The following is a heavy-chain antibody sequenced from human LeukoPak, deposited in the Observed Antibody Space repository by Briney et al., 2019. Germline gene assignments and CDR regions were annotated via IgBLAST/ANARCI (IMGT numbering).Heavy chain of an antibody. V-gene: IGHV3-15*01. CDR3: TTGYSYGYVGY. Sequence: KPGGSLRLSCAASGFTFSDAWMTWVRQAPGKGLEWVGRIKSKTDGGTTDYAAPVKGRFTISRDDSKNTLYLQMNSLKTEDTAVYYCTTGYSYGYVGYWGQGTLVTVSS. CDR2: IKSKTDGGTT. CDR1: GFTFSDAW. J-gene: IGHJ4*02. D-gene: IGHD5-18*01.